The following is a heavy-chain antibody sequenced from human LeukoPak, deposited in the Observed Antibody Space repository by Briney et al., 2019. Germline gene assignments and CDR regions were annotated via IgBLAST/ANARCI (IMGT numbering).Heavy chain of an antibody. V-gene: IGHV3-43*01. CDR2: ISWDGSRT. J-gene: IGHJ4*02. CDR3: AKGYGSGSYYPVDY. CDR1: GFTFNDYT. D-gene: IGHD3-10*01. Sequence: GGSPRLSCAASGFTFNDYTMHWVRQPPGKGLEWVSLISWDGSRTYYADSVEGRFTISRDNSKNSLYLQMNSLRTEDTALYYCAKGYGSGSYYPVDYWGQGTLVTVSS.